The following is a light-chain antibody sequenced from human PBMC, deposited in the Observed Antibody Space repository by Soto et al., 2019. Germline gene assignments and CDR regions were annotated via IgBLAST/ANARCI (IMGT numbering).Light chain of an antibody. CDR1: QSISSW. CDR3: QQFNSYPRT. Sequence: DIQMTQSPSTLSASVGDRVTITCRASQSISSWLAWYQQKPGKAPKLLIYDASRLQSGVPSRFSGSGPGTEFTLTISSLQPEDFATYYCQQFNSYPRTFGPGTKVDIK. CDR2: DAS. J-gene: IGKJ3*01. V-gene: IGKV1-5*01.